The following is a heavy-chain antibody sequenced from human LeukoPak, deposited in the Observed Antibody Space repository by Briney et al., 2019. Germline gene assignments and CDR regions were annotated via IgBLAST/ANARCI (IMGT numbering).Heavy chain of an antibody. D-gene: IGHD6-19*01. V-gene: IGHV1-46*01. CDR1: GYTFINYY. CDR2: INPSGGST. J-gene: IGHJ5*02. Sequence: ASVKVSCKASGYTFINYYIHWVRQAPGQGLEWMGIINPSGGSTTYPQKFQGRVTMTRDMSTSTVYMDLSGLRSEDTAVYYCARGGYSSPRGWFDPWGQGTLVTVSS. CDR3: ARGGYSSPRGWFDP.